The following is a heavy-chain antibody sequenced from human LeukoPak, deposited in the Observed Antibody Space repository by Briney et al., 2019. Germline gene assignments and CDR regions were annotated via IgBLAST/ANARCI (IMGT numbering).Heavy chain of an antibody. CDR2: IYYSGST. D-gene: IGHD5-12*01. CDR1: GGPLSSYY. CDR3: ARGPGYSGD. Sequence: KPSGTLALTCTGFGGPLSSYYLSWVRQPPGEGLEWIGYIYYSGSTNYNRSLKSRVTISIDTSKKQFSLKLTSVTAADTAVYYCARGPGYSGDWGQGTLVTVSS. J-gene: IGHJ4*02. V-gene: IGHV4-59*01.